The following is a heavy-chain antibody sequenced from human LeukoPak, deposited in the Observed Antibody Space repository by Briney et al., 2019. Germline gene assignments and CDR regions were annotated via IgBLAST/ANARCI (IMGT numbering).Heavy chain of an antibody. J-gene: IGHJ5*02. Sequence: PGGSLRLSCAASGFTFSSYAMSWVRQASGKGLEWVGRIRSKANSYATAYAASVKGRFTISRDDSKNTAYLQMNSLKTEDTAVYYCTRHHWFRSSTNYYYDSSGYYESTWGQGTLVTVSS. V-gene: IGHV3-73*01. CDR3: TRHHWFRSSTNYYYDSSGYYEST. D-gene: IGHD3-22*01. CDR2: IRSKANSYAT. CDR1: GFTFSSYA.